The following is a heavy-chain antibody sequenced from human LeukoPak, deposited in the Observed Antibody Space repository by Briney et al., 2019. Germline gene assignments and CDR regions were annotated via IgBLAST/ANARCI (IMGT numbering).Heavy chain of an antibody. CDR3: AGVWGPSSAWPWAFEY. V-gene: IGHV3-23*01. CDR2: ICGSSGTT. D-gene: IGHD6-13*01. J-gene: IGHJ4*02. CDR1: GFTFSSYA. Sequence: GSSLRLSCAAPGFTFSSYAMSWVRQNPGQGPEWVSAICGSSGTTYYAVSVKGRFTISRDNSKNTLYLQMSGLRPEDTALYYCAGVWGPSSAWPWAFEYWGQGTLVTVSS.